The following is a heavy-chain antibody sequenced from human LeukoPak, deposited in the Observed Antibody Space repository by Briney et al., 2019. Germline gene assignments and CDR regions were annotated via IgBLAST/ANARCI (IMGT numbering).Heavy chain of an antibody. CDR2: IYYSGAT. J-gene: IGHJ3*02. CDR1: RGSLSSYF. D-gene: IGHD2-2*01. CDR3: ARSARDQDAFDI. V-gene: IGHV4-59*01. Sequence: EALSLTCTVSRGSLSSYFWRWVRQPPGRGLERSGYIYYSGATNYNPSLKSRVTIAVDTTKNQFSLKLSSVTAADTAVYYCARSARDQDAFDIWGQGTTVTVSS.